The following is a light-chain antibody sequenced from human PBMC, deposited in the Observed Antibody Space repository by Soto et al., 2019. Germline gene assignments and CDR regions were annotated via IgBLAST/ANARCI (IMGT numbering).Light chain of an antibody. J-gene: IGLJ1*01. CDR3: GSYSSSSTLYV. V-gene: IGLV2-14*03. CDR1: SSDGGGSNY. Sequence: QSALTQPASVSGSPGQSITISCTGASSDGGGSNYVSWYQQHPGKAPKLMIYDVSNRPSGVSNRFSGSKSGNTASLTISGLQAEDEADYYCGSYSSSSTLYVFGTGTKLTVL. CDR2: DVS.